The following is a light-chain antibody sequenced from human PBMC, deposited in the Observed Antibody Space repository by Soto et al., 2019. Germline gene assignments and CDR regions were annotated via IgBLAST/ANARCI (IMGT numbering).Light chain of an antibody. Sequence: QSVLTQPPSVSGAPGQRVTISCTVSSSNIGAGYDVHWYQQLPGTAPKLLIYGNSNRPSGVPDRFSGSQSGTSASLAITGLQAEDEADYYCQSYDSSLSGWVFGGGTKVTVL. CDR3: QSYDSSLSGWV. V-gene: IGLV1-40*01. CDR1: SSNIGAGYD. CDR2: GNS. J-gene: IGLJ3*02.